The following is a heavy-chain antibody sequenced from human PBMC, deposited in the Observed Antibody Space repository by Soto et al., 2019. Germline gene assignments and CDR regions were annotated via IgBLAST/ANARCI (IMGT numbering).Heavy chain of an antibody. CDR3: ARALYYYDSSGYYKEAYLDF. V-gene: IGHV4-31*03. D-gene: IGHD3-22*01. CDR1: GGSIRSGCYS. J-gene: IGHJ4*02. Sequence: SETLSLTCTVSGGSIRSGCYSWTWIRQHPGKGLEWIGYMYNSGSTYYNPSLKSRVTISVDTSKNQFYLNLSSVTAADTAVYYCARALYYYDSSGYYKEAYLDFWGQGTLVTV. CDR2: MYNSGST.